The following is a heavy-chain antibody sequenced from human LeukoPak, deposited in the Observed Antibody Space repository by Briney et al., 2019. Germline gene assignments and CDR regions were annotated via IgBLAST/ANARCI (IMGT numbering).Heavy chain of an antibody. CDR1: GFTFSSYE. J-gene: IGHJ5*02. CDR2: ISSSGSTI. V-gene: IGHV3-48*03. D-gene: IGHD3-10*01. CDR3: ARVIYYYGSGSYGFDP. Sequence: GGSLRLSCAASGFTFSSYEMNWVRQAPGKGLEWVSYISSSGSTIYYADSVKGRFTISRDNAKNSLYLQMNSLRAEDTAVYYCARVIYYYGSGSYGFDPWGQGTLVTVSS.